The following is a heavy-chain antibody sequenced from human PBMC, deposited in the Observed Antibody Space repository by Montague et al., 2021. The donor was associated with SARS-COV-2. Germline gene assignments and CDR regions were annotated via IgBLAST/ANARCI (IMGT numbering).Heavy chain of an antibody. J-gene: IGHJ4*02. V-gene: IGHV4-59*08. Sequence: SETLSLTCTVSGGSISSFYWSWFRQPPGKGLEWIGYISDSGSTNYNPSLTSRVTMSVDTSKNQFSLKVNSVTAADTAVYYCAKGDVDTAMAFEYWGQGTLVTVSS. CDR1: GGSISSFY. D-gene: IGHD5-18*01. CDR3: AKGDVDTAMAFEY. CDR2: ISDSGST.